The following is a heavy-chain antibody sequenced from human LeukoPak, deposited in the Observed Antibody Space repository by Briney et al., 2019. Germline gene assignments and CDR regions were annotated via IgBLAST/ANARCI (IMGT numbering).Heavy chain of an antibody. CDR1: GFTFSSYA. D-gene: IGHD2-2*03. J-gene: IGHJ6*02. CDR3: ASGYCSSTSCYVHYYGMDV. Sequence: PGGSLRLSCAASGFTFSSYAMSWVRQAPGKGLEWVSAISGSGGSTYYADSVKGRFTISRDNSKNTLYLQMNSLRAEDTAVYFCASGYCSSTSCYVHYYGMDVWGQGTTVTVSS. CDR2: ISGSGGST. V-gene: IGHV3-23*01.